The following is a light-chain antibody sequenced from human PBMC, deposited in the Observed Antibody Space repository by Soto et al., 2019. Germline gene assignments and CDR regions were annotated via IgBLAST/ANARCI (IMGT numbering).Light chain of an antibody. J-gene: IGKJ1*01. V-gene: IGKV3-15*01. Sequence: EIVMTQSPPTLSVSPGERATLSCRASQSVSINLAWYQQKPGQAPRLLIYGASTRATGIPARFSGSGSGTELTLTISSLQSEDFAVYYCQQYNNWPPPWTFGQGTKVEIK. CDR1: QSVSIN. CDR3: QQYNNWPPPWT. CDR2: GAS.